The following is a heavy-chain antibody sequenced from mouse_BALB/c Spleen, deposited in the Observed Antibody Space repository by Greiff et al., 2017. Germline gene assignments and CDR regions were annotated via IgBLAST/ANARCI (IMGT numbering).Heavy chain of an antibody. CDR3: ARDYYYGSSYAMDY. V-gene: IGHV5-17*02. J-gene: IGHJ4*01. D-gene: IGHD1-1*01. CDR1: GFTFSSFG. Sequence: EVKLQESGGGLVQPGGSRKLSCAASGFTFSSFGMHWVRQAPEKGLEWVAYISSGSSTIYYADTVKGRFTISRDNPKNTLFLQMTSLRSEDTAMYYCARDYYYGSSYAMDYWGQGTSVTVSS. CDR2: ISSGSSTI.